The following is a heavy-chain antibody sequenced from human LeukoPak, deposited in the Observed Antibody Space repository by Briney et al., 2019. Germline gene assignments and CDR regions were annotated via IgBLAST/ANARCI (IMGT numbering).Heavy chain of an antibody. CDR1: GFTVSDHY. CDR2: LYRDGKT. CDR3: AKEKGGRGYVGGMDV. Sequence: GGSLRLSCAASGFTVSDHYMTWVRQAPGKGLEWVSVLYRDGKTFYGDSVKGRFTISRDNSKNTLYLQMNNLRAEDTAIYYCAKEKGGRGYVGGMDVWGQGTTVTVSS. J-gene: IGHJ6*02. V-gene: IGHV3-53*01. D-gene: IGHD3-16*01.